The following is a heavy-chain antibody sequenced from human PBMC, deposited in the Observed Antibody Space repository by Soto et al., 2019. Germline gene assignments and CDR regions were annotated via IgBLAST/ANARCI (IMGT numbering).Heavy chain of an antibody. J-gene: IGHJ4*02. CDR2: IIPIFGTA. V-gene: IGHV1-69*13. Sequence: GASVKVSCKASGGTFSSYAISWVRQAPGQGLEWMGGIIPIFGTANYAQKFQGRVTITADESTSTAYMELSSLRSEDTAVYYCARDLYGSSWHRGFDYWGQGTLVTVSS. CDR3: ARDLYGSSWHRGFDY. D-gene: IGHD6-13*01. CDR1: GGTFSSYA.